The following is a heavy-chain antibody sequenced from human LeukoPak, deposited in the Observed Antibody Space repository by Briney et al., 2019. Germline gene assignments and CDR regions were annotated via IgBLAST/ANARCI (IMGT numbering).Heavy chain of an antibody. CDR2: MKGDASLI. J-gene: IGHJ4*02. D-gene: IGHD3-22*01. CDR1: GFTFGNFW. Sequence: GGSLRLSCAASGFTFGNFWMSWVRQAPGRGLQWVASMKGDASLIYYVDSVKGRFTISRDNARNSLYLQMHSLKTEDTAVYYCTTAGDSSGYYLEEIDYWGQGTLVTVSS. V-gene: IGHV3-7*03. CDR3: TTAGDSSGYYLEEIDY.